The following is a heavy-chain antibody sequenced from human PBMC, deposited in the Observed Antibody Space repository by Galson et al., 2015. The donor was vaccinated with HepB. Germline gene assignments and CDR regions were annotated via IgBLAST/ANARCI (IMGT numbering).Heavy chain of an antibody. CDR3: AKAVATYWYFDL. V-gene: IGHV3-23*01. CDR1: AFTFSSYA. Sequence: SLRLSCAASAFTFSSYAMSWVRQAPGKGLEWVSAISGSGGSTYYADSVKGRFTISRDNSKNTLYLQVNSLRAEDTAIYYCAKAVATYWYFDLWGRGTLVTVSS. J-gene: IGHJ2*01. CDR2: ISGSGGST.